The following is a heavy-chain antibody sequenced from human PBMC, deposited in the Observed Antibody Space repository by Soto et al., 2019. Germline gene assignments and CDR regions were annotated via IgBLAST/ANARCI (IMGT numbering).Heavy chain of an antibody. CDR3: AGHSSGVPGYYYGMDV. CDR2: IIPIFDTA. CDR1: GGTFSSYA. J-gene: IGHJ6*02. V-gene: IGHV1-69*12. D-gene: IGHD3-22*01. Sequence: QVQLVQSGAEVKKPGSSVKVSCKASGGTFSSYAISWVRQAPGQGLEWMGGIIPIFDTADYAQKFQGRVTITEDESTHTAYMELSSLRSADTAVYYCAGHSSGVPGYYYGMDVWGQGTTVTVSS.